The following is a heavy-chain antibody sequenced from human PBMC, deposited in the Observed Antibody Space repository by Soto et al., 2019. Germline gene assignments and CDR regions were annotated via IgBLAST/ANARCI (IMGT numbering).Heavy chain of an antibody. CDR2: IYPGDSDI. CDR3: ARSTRTSSWYEYNWFDP. CDR1: GYSFTTHW. J-gene: IGHJ5*02. Sequence: GESLKISCQGSGYSFTTHWIGWVRQMPGKGLEWMGIIYPGDSDIRYSPSFQGRVTVSVGKSINTAYLQWSSLKASDTAIYYCARSTRTSSWYEYNWFDPWGQGTLVTVSS. V-gene: IGHV5-51*01. D-gene: IGHD6-13*01.